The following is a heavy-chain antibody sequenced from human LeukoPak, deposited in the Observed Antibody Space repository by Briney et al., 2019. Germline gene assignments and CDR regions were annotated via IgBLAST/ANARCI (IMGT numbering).Heavy chain of an antibody. D-gene: IGHD2-2*01. CDR2: INHSGST. Sequence: SETLSLTCTVSGGSISSSSYYWGWIRQPPGKGLEWIGEINHSGSTNYNPSLKSRVTISVDTSKNQFSLKLSSVTAADTAVYYCARNYIVVVPAATNWFDPWGQGTLVTVSS. CDR3: ARNYIVVVPAATNWFDP. J-gene: IGHJ5*02. V-gene: IGHV4-39*07. CDR1: GGSISSSSYY.